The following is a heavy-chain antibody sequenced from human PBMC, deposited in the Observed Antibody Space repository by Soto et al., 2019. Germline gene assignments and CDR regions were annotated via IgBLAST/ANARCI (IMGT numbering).Heavy chain of an antibody. V-gene: IGHV4-34*01. CDR1: GGSFSGYY. Sequence: SETLSLTCAVYGGSFSGYYWSWIRQPPGKGLEWIGEINHSGSTNYNPSLKSRVTISVDTSKNQFSLKLSSVTAADTAVYYCARGRIAARITIFGVVFSAFDIWGQGTMVTVSS. J-gene: IGHJ3*02. D-gene: IGHD3-3*01. CDR3: ARGRIAARITIFGVVFSAFDI. CDR2: INHSGST.